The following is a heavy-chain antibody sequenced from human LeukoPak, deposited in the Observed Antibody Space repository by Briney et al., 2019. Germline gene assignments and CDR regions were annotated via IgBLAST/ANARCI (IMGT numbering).Heavy chain of an antibody. Sequence: SETLSLTCTVSGGSISSGGYYWSWIRQHPGKGLEWIGYIYYSGSTYYNPSLKSRVTISVDTSKNQFSLKLSSVTAADTAVYYCARASLRFGDTDYWGQGTLVTVSS. CDR2: IYYSGST. V-gene: IGHV4-31*03. CDR1: GGSISSGGYY. CDR3: ARASLRFGDTDY. J-gene: IGHJ4*02. D-gene: IGHD3-10*01.